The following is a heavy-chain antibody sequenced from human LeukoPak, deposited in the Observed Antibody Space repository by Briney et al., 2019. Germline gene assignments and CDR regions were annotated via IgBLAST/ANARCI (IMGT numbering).Heavy chain of an antibody. V-gene: IGHV3-21*01. Sequence: GGSLGLSCAASGFTFSTYNMNWVRQAPGKGLEWVSSISSSSYIYYADSMKGRFTISRDNAKNSLYLQMNSLRAEDTAVYYCARDKAPYYFDYWGQGTLVTVSS. J-gene: IGHJ4*02. CDR1: GFTFSTYN. CDR3: ARDKAPYYFDY. CDR2: ISSSSYI.